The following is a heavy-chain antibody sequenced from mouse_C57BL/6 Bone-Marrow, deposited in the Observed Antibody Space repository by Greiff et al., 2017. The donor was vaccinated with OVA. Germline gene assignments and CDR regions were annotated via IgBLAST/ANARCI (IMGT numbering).Heavy chain of an antibody. D-gene: IGHD2-5*01. CDR2: IDPEDGDT. CDR1: GFNIKDYY. J-gene: IGHJ2*01. CDR3: KGGYYSNYVGNYFDY. V-gene: IGHV14-1*01. Sequence: VQLKESGAELVRPGASVKLSCTASGFNIKDYYMHWVKQRPEQGLEWIGRIDPEDGDTEYAPKFQGKATMTADTSSNTAYLQLSSLTSEDTAVYYCKGGYYSNYVGNYFDYWGQGTTLTVSS.